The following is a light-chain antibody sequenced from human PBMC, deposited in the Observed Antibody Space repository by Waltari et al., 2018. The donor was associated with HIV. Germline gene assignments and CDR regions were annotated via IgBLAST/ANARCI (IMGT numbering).Light chain of an antibody. V-gene: IGLV1-44*01. CDR3: AAWDDNVNGL. CDR2: NNN. Sequence: QSVLIQPPSASGAPGQRVTISCSGRRSNIGSNSVTWYQQLPGAAPRLLVYNNNQRPSGVPDRCSGSKSGTSASLAISGLQFEDEGDYYCAAWDDNVNGLFGGGTKLTVL. J-gene: IGLJ2*01. CDR1: RSNIGSNS.